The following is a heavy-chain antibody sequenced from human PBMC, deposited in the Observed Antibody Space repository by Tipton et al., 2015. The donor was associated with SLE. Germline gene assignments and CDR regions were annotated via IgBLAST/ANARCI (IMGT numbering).Heavy chain of an antibody. CDR2: IDPNSGGT. V-gene: IGHV1-2*06. Sequence: QLVQSGAEMGQPGASVKVSCKASGYTFSAYHMHWVRQAPGQGFEWMGRIDPNSGGTYYAPKFQGRVTLTRDTSIRTAYMELSGLTSDDTAMHYCARDLYDFWSGYTPSGAMDVWGKGTTVTVSS. J-gene: IGHJ6*03. CDR3: ARDLYDFWSGYTPSGAMDV. CDR1: GYTFSAYH. D-gene: IGHD3-3*01.